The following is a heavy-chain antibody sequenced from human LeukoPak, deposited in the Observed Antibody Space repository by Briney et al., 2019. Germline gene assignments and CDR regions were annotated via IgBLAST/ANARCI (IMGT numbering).Heavy chain of an antibody. D-gene: IGHD6-6*01. V-gene: IGHV5-51*01. J-gene: IGHJ6*02. Sequence: GASLQISCEGSGYIFTSYWIGWVRQLPGKGLEWMGIIYPGDSDTRYSPSFQGQVTISADKSISTAYLQWSSLKASDTAMYYCARRLSSSSPKTYYYYYGMDVWGQGTTVTVSS. CDR1: GYIFTSYW. CDR2: IYPGDSDT. CDR3: ARRLSSSSPKTYYYYYGMDV.